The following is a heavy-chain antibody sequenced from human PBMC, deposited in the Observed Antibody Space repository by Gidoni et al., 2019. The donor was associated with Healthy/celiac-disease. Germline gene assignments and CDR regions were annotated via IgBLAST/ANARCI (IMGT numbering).Heavy chain of an antibody. CDR3: ARDPPRYCSGGSCYSGYY. CDR1: GFTFSSYA. J-gene: IGHJ4*02. Sequence: QVQLVESGGGVVQPGRSLRLSCAASGFTFSSYARHWVRQAPGKGLAWVAVISYDGSNKYYADSVKGRFTISRDNSKNTLYLQMNSLRAEDTAVYYCARDPPRYCSGGSCYSGYYWGQGTLVTVSS. D-gene: IGHD2-15*01. V-gene: IGHV3-30-3*01. CDR2: ISYDGSNK.